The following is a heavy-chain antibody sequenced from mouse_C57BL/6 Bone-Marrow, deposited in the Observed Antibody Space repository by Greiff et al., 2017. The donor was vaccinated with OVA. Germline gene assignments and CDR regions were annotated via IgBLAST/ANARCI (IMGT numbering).Heavy chain of an antibody. Sequence: QVTLKESGPGILQSSQTLSLPCSFSGFSLSTSGMGVSWLRQPSGQGLEWLAHIYWDADKRYKPSLKSRLTISKDTSRNQVFLKITSVDTADTATYYGARRRLRGYFDVWGTGTTVTVSS. J-gene: IGHJ1*03. V-gene: IGHV8-12*01. CDR2: IYWDADK. D-gene: IGHD1-1*01. CDR1: GFSLSTSGMG. CDR3: ARRRLRGYFDV.